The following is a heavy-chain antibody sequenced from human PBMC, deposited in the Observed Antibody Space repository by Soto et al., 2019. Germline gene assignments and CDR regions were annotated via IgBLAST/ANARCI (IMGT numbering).Heavy chain of an antibody. CDR2: ISGSGGST. V-gene: IGHV3-23*01. CDR3: AKGTLGGVIVSPDS. Sequence: GGSLRLSCAASGSTFSSYAMSWVRQAPGKGLEWVSAISGSGGSTYYADSVKGRFTISRDNSKNTLYLQMNSLRAEDTAVYYCAKGTLGGVIVSPDSWGQGTLVTVS. D-gene: IGHD3-16*02. CDR1: GSTFSSYA. J-gene: IGHJ4*02.